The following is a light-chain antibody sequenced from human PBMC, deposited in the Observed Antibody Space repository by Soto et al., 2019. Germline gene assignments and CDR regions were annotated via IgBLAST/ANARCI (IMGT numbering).Light chain of an antibody. V-gene: IGLV2-14*01. CDR1: SSDVGGYNY. CDR2: EVS. J-gene: IGLJ1*01. CDR3: SSYTSSSSDYV. Sequence: QSVLTQPASVSGSPGQSITISCTGTSSDVGGYNYVSWYQQHPGKAPKLMIYEVSTRPSGVSNRFSGSKSGNTASLTISGLQAADEADYYCSSYTSSSSDYVFGTGTKLTVL.